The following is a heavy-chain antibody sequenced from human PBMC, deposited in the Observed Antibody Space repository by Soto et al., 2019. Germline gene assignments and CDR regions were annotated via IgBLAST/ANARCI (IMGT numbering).Heavy chain of an antibody. CDR2: IKSKTDGGTT. Sequence: GGSLRLSCAASGFTFSNAWMNWVRQAPGKGLEWVGRIKSKTDGGTTDYAAPVKGRFTISRDDSKNTLYLQMNSLRAEDTAVYYCARAEDYGDATDGMDVWGQGTTVTVSS. V-gene: IGHV3-15*07. D-gene: IGHD4-17*01. J-gene: IGHJ6*02. CDR3: ARAEDYGDATDGMDV. CDR1: GFTFSNAW.